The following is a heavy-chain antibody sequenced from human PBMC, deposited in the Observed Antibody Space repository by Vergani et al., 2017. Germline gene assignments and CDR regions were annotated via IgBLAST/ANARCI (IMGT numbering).Heavy chain of an antibody. D-gene: IGHD6-13*01. CDR3: AKRGAAAGYYFDY. CDR1: GFTFSSYA. J-gene: IGHJ4*02. Sequence: EVQLLESGGGLVQPGGSLRLSCAASGFTFSSYAMSWVRQAPGKGLEWVSAISGSGGSTYYADSVKGRFTISRDNSKNTLYLQMHSLRAEDTAVYYCAKRGAAAGYYFDYWGQGTLVTVSS. V-gene: IGHV3-23*01. CDR2: ISGSGGST.